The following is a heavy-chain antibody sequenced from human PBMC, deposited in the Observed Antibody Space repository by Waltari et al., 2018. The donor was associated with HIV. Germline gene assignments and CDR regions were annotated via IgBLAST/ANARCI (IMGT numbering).Heavy chain of an antibody. V-gene: IGHV1-8*01. CDR2: MNPNRGRT. CDR3: ARGGPGYRYGRDV. Sequence: VHPLQPGAEMQKPGASSTVSRKASGYTSTPSAISEVRQATGQGLEWIGWMNPNRGRTTNAQKFQSRITMTRNNTIRTADMELSSLRSEDTAVYHCARGGPGYRYGRDVGGQGSTVTVSS. D-gene: IGHD5-12*01. J-gene: IGHJ6*02. CDR1: GYTSTPSA.